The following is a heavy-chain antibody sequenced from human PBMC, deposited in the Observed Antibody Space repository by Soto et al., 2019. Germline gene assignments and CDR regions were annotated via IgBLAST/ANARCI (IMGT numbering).Heavy chain of an antibody. Sequence: SETLSLTCTVSGGSISGSSYYWGWIRQPPGKGLEWIGTIYYSGAAYYNPSLQSRVTISVDTSSNQFSMKLNSVTAADTAVYYCATSNWFDPWGQGTLVT. CDR3: ATSNWFDP. CDR1: GGSISGSSYY. V-gene: IGHV4-39*01. CDR2: IYYSGAA. J-gene: IGHJ5*02.